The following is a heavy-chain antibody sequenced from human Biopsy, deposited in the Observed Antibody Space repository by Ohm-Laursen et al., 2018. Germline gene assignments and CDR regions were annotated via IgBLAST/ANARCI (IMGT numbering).Heavy chain of an antibody. CDR2: IYYSGIAA. Sequence: SDTLSLTCIVSGGSINNFYWSWIRQPPGKGLEWIGYIYYSGIAANYNPSLKGRVTISVDTSKHQFSLRLASATAADTAVYYCARGGFGLDGYNSPWGRGTLVIVSS. V-gene: IGHV4-59*07. CDR1: GGSINNFY. CDR3: ARGGFGLDGYNSP. J-gene: IGHJ5*02. D-gene: IGHD5-24*01.